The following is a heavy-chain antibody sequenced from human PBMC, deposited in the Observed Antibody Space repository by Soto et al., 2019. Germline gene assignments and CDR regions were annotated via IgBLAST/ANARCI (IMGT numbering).Heavy chain of an antibody. CDR3: ARGNRAAGGY. D-gene: IGHD6-13*01. Sequence: QVQLVQSGAEVKKPGSSVKVSCKASGGTFSSYTISWVRQAPGQGLEWMGRIIPILGIANYAQKFQGRGTLTEDKSTSKAYMELSSLRSEDTAVYYCARGNRAAGGYWGQGTLVTVSS. V-gene: IGHV1-69*02. CDR2: IIPILGIA. J-gene: IGHJ4*02. CDR1: GGTFSSYT.